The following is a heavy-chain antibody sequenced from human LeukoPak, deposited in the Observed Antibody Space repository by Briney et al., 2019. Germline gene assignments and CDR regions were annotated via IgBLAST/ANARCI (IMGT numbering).Heavy chain of an antibody. Sequence: ASVKVSCKASGYTFTSYGISWVRQASGQGLEWMGWISAYNGNTNYAQKLQGRVTMTTDTSTSTAYMELRSLRSDDTAVYYCARDGSLYGDSRYYYGMDVWGQGTTVTVSS. CDR1: GYTFTSYG. CDR3: ARDGSLYGDSRYYYGMDV. CDR2: ISAYNGNT. V-gene: IGHV1-18*01. D-gene: IGHD4-17*01. J-gene: IGHJ6*02.